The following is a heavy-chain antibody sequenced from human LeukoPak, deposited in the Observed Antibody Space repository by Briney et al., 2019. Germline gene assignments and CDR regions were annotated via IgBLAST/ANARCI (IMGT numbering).Heavy chain of an antibody. CDR1: GGSISSHG. Sequence: SETLSLTCAVAGGSISSHGWSWIRDPPGKGLELVGNVYYSGSNNYNPSLKSRVTTSVDTSKNQFSLKLSSVTAADTAVYYCARGYYYYYMDVWGKGTTVTVSS. CDR2: VYYSGSN. V-gene: IGHV4-59*11. CDR3: ARGYYYYYMDV. J-gene: IGHJ6*03.